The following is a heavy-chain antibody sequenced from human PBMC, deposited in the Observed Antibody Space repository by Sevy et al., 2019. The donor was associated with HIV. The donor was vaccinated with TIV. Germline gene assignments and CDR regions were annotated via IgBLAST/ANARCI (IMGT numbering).Heavy chain of an antibody. CDR3: AGENASCRGYP. D-gene: IGHD1-1*01. J-gene: IGHJ5*02. CDR2: IYYNGHI. CDR1: GGSITSLY. Sequence: SETLSLTCTVSGGSITSLYWNWIRQPPGKGLEWIANIYYNGHINYNPSLKSRVTLSLDTSKNPFSLRLSSVTAADTAMYYCAGENASCRGYPWGQGTLVTVSS. V-gene: IGHV4-59*08.